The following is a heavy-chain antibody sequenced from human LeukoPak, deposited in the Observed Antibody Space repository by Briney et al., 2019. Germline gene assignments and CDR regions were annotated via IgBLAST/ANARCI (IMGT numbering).Heavy chain of an antibody. CDR1: GYTFTSYG. D-gene: IGHD3-3*01. CDR2: ISAYNGNT. V-gene: IGHV1-18*01. Sequence: ASVKVSCKASGYTFTSYGISWVRQAPGQGLVWMGWISAYNGNTNYAQKLQGRVTMTTDTSTSTAYMELRSLRSDDTAVYYCTTLDYDFWSGYPYYYGMDVWGQGTTVTVSS. J-gene: IGHJ6*02. CDR3: TTLDYDFWSGYPYYYGMDV.